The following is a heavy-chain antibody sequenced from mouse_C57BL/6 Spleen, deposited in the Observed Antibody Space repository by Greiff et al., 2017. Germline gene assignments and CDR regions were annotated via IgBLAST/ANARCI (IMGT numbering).Heavy chain of an antibody. V-gene: IGHV1-63*01. Sequence: QVQLQQSGAELVRPGTSVKMSCKASGYTFTNYWIGWAKQRPGHGLEWIGDIYPGGGYTNYNEKFKGKATLTADKSSSTAYMQFSSLTSEDSAIYYCARKGNFDGYYSYWGQGTTLTVSS. J-gene: IGHJ2*01. CDR1: GYTFTNYW. D-gene: IGHD2-3*01. CDR3: ARKGNFDGYYSY. CDR2: IYPGGGYT.